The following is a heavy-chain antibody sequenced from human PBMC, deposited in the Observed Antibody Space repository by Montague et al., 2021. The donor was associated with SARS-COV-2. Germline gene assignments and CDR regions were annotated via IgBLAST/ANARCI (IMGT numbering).Heavy chain of an antibody. CDR2: VHYTGST. J-gene: IGHJ5*02. CDR1: GGSIRSYY. Sequence: SETLSLTCEVSGGSIRSYYWSWILQSPGKGLEWIGYVHYTGSTKYNPSLKTRVTLSLVTPKNHFSLRLTSVTTADTAVYYCARHDIFSNWFAPWGQGTLVTVSS. V-gene: IGHV4-59*08. D-gene: IGHD3-9*01. CDR3: ARHDIFSNWFAP.